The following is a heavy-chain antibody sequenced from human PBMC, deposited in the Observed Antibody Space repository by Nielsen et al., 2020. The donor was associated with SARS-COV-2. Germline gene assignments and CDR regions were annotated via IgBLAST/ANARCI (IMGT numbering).Heavy chain of an antibody. CDR2: ISNSGST. V-gene: IGHV4-59*01. CDR3: ARDEIFDLYGVDV. D-gene: IGHD3-3*01. Sequence: SETLSLTCTVSGGSISSYYWSWIRQPPGKGLEWIGYISNSGSTNYNPSLKSRVTISLDTSKNQFSLKVRSVTAADTAVYYCARDEIFDLYGVDVWGQETTVIVS. CDR1: GGSISSYY. J-gene: IGHJ6*02.